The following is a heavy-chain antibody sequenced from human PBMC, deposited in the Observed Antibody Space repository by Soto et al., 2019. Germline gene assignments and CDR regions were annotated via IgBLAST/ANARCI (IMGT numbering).Heavy chain of an antibody. D-gene: IGHD6-19*01. Sequence: GGSLRLSCAASGFTFRDYAMNWVRQAPGKGLEWVADISGNGNSARHADSVKGRFTISRDNSQNTLYLHMNSLRVDDTAIYYCGKERRGSGWSVCNFWGQGTLVTVSS. CDR2: ISGNGNSA. CDR1: GFTFRDYA. V-gene: IGHV3-23*01. J-gene: IGHJ4*02. CDR3: GKERRGSGWSVCNF.